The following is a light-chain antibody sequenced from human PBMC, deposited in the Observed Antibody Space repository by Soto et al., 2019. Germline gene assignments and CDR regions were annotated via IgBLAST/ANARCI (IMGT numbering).Light chain of an antibody. V-gene: IGKV3-20*01. CDR2: GAS. CDR3: QQYGSSPLTWT. Sequence: EIVVTQSPGTLSVSPGETATLSCRVSQSVASNYLAWYQQKPGQAPRLLIYGASSRATGIPDRFSGSGSVTDFTLTSSRLEPEDCAVYSCQQYGSSPLTWTVGQGTKLEI. CDR1: QSVASNY. J-gene: IGKJ1*01.